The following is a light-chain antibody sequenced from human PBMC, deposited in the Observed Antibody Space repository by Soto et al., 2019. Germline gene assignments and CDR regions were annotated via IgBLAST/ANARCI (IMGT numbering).Light chain of an antibody. CDR1: SSDVGTYKY. CDR2: EVT. CDR3: SSYAGSNNFV. J-gene: IGLJ1*01. V-gene: IGLV2-8*01. Sequence: QSVLTQPPSASGSPGQSVTISCTGTSSDVGTYKYVSWYQQHPGKAPKLMIYEVTKRPSGVPDRFSGSKSGTTASLTVSGLQAEDEAGYYCSSYAGSNNFVFGTGTKVTVL.